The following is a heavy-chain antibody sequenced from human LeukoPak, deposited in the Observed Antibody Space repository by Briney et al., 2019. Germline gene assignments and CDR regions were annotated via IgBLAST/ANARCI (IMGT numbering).Heavy chain of an antibody. CDR2: INAANGNS. Sequence: GGSLRLSCAASGFTFSSYAMHWVRQAPGQRLEWMGWINAANGNSECTQKFQGRVTITRDTSASTDYMELSSLRFEDTAVYFCARGQHATGWYVDLWGRGTLVTVSP. CDR3: ARGQHATGWYVDL. CDR1: GFTFSSYA. D-gene: IGHD1-1*01. J-gene: IGHJ2*01. V-gene: IGHV1-3*01.